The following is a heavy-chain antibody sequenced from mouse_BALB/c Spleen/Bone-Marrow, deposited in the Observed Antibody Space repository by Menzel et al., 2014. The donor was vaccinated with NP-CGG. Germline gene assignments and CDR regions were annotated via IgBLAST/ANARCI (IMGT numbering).Heavy chain of an antibody. V-gene: IGHV2-9*02. J-gene: IGHJ1*01. Sequence: VMLVESGPGLVAPSQSLSITCTVSGFSLTSYGVHWVRQPPGKGLEWLGLIRAGGSTNYNSALMSRLSISKDNSKSQVFLKMNSLQTDDTAMYYCARKDYGSRGGYFDVWGAGTTVTVSS. CDR2: IRAGGST. CDR3: ARKDYGSRGGYFDV. D-gene: IGHD1-1*01. CDR1: GFSLTSYG.